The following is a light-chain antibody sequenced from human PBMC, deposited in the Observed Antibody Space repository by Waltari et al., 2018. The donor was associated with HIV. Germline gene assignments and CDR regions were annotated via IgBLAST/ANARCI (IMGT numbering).Light chain of an antibody. V-gene: IGLV1-44*01. J-gene: IGLJ1*01. CDR1: ISTIGRNS. CDR3: AAWDDTMNGGV. Sequence: QSVLTQPPSASGTPGQRVTLPCSGSISTIGRNSVNWYQQFPGTAPKLLIYNNDHRPSGVPDRFSGSQSGTSASLAISGLQSEDEADYYCAAWDDTMNGGVFGTGTKVIVL. CDR2: NND.